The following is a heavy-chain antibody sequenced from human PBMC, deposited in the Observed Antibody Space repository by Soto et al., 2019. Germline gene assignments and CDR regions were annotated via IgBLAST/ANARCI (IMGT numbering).Heavy chain of an antibody. V-gene: IGHV5-51*01. J-gene: IGHJ6*02. CDR2: IYPGDSDT. Sequence: PGESLKISCKGSGYSFTNYWIAWVRQMPGKGLEWMGIIYPGDSDTRYSPSFQGQVTISADKSISTAYLQWRSLRASDTAMYYCARPRSGSYRLDYYGMDVWGQGTTVTV. CDR3: ARPRSGSYRLDYYGMDV. D-gene: IGHD3-10*01. CDR1: GYSFTNYW.